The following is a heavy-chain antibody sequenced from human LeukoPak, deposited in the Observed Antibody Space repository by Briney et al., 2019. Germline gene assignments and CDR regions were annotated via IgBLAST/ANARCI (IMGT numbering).Heavy chain of an antibody. V-gene: IGHV1-8*01. D-gene: IGHD3-9*01. CDR1: GYTFTCYD. J-gene: IGHJ5*02. Sequence: AVNVSCKGTGYTFTCYDINWLGQATGQGLEWMGWRNPKSCNTGYAQKFQGRLTMNRNNSIRTAYMELSSLRSEHTAGYFCAGAAYYDILNGWNWFDPWGQGTLVTVSS. CDR2: RNPKSCNT. CDR3: AGAAYYDILNGWNWFDP.